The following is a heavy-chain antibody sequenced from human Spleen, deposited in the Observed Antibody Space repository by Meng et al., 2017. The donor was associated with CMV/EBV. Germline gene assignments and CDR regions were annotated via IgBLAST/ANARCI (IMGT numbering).Heavy chain of an antibody. Sequence: FTAYGISWVRQAPGQGPEWVGWISAYNGDTNYARHLRGRVTMTTDTSTTTAYMELRSLRSDDTAVYYCARDLQYCGSTSCYDDCFDPWGQGTLVTVSS. CDR2: ISAYNGDT. J-gene: IGHJ5*02. CDR1: FTAYG. V-gene: IGHV1-18*01. D-gene: IGHD2-2*01. CDR3: ARDLQYCGSTSCYDDCFDP.